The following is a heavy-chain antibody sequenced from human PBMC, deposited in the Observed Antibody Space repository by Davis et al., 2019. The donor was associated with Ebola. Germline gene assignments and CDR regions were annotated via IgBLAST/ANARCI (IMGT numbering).Heavy chain of an antibody. D-gene: IGHD2/OR15-2a*01. CDR2: IWYDGSNK. CDR3: ARDSTLMDYMDV. Sequence: GGSLRLSCAASGFTFSNFWMHWVRQAPGKGLEWVAIIWYDGSNKYYADSVKGRFTISRDNSKNTLYLQMNSLRAEDTAVYYCARDSTLMDYMDVWGKGTTVTVSS. J-gene: IGHJ6*03. CDR1: GFTFSNFW. V-gene: IGHV3-33*08.